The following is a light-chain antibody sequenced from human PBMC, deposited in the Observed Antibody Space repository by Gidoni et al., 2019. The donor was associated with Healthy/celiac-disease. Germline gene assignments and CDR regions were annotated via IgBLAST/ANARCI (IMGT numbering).Light chain of an antibody. Sequence: QSALTQPRSVSGPPGQSVTLSFPGTCSDVGCYNYFSWYQQHPGKAHKLMIYDVSKRPSGVPYRFSGSKSGNTASLTISGLQAEEEADYYCCSYAGSYRVFGGGTKLTVL. CDR2: DVS. CDR1: CSDVGCYNY. V-gene: IGLV2-11*01. J-gene: IGLJ3*02. CDR3: CSYAGSYRV.